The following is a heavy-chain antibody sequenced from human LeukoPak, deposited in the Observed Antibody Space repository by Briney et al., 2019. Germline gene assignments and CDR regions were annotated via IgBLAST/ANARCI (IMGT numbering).Heavy chain of an antibody. D-gene: IGHD6-19*01. J-gene: IGHJ4*02. Sequence: PSETLSLTCSVSGASINSHYWTWIRQPAGKGLEWIGRIYISGSTNYSPSLKSRVTMSVDTSKNQFSLNLISVTAADTAVYYCARDIPNSSGWYVLDYWGQGTLVTVSS. V-gene: IGHV4-4*07. CDR2: IYISGST. CDR3: ARDIPNSSGWYVLDY. CDR1: GASINSHY.